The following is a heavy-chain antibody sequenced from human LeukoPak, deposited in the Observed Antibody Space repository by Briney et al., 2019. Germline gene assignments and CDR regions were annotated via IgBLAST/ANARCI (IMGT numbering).Heavy chain of an antibody. D-gene: IGHD4-17*01. CDR2: IYYSGST. J-gene: IGHJ3*02. CDR3: ARDLVTVTKGFDT. Sequence: SETLSLTCTVSGGSISSHYWSWIRQPPGKGGEWIGYIYYSGSTNYNPSLKSRVTISVDTSKNQFSLKLSSGTAADTAVYYCARDLVTVTKGFDTWGQGTMVSVSS. V-gene: IGHV4-59*11. CDR1: GGSISSHY.